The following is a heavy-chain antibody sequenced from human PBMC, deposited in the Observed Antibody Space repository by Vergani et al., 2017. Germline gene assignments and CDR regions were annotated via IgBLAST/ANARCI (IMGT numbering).Heavy chain of an antibody. CDR1: GYIFRDYY. CDR2: IDPQTDGA. Sequence: QVHFVQSGTEVKKPGASVTVSCKASGYIFRDYYMHWVRLAPGQGLEWMGYIDPQTDGAEHIQKFQGRVTMTGDPSASTASLELSGLRSDDTAVYYCARRGHYDNNFDYWGQGTLVTVSS. V-gene: IGHV1-2*02. CDR3: ARRGHYDNNFDY. J-gene: IGHJ4*02. D-gene: IGHD3-16*01.